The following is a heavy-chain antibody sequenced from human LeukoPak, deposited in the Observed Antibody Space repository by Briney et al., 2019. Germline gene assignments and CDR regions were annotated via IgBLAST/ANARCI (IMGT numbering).Heavy chain of an antibody. V-gene: IGHV4-39*01. CDR1: GGSIRSSYYY. Sequence: PSETLSLTCSVSGGSIRSSYYYWGWIRQPPGQGLEWIASVYYSGSTYYTPSLRSRVTISIDTSKNQFSLKLTSVTAADTAVFYCARQGGDNGYYYFDLWGQGTLVSVS. J-gene: IGHJ4*02. D-gene: IGHD4-17*01. CDR2: VYYSGST. CDR3: ARQGGDNGYYYFDL.